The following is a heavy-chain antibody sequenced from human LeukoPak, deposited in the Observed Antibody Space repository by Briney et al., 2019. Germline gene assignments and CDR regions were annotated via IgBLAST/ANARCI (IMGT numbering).Heavy chain of an antibody. CDR1: GGSISSYY. V-gene: IGHV4-59*01. D-gene: IGHD6-6*01. CDR2: ICYSGST. Sequence: PSETLPLTCTVSGGSISSYYWSWIRQPPGKGLEWIGYICYSGSTNYNPSLKSRVTISVDTSKNQFSLKLSSVTAADTAVYYCARDTHSSSSYYYYYYMDVWGKGTTVTVPS. CDR3: ARDTHSSSSYYYYYYMDV. J-gene: IGHJ6*03.